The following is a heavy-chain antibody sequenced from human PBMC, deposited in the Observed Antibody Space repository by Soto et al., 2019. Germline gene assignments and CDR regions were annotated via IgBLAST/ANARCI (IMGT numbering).Heavy chain of an antibody. D-gene: IGHD3-10*01. CDR3: TTDLSWFGEAQVF. J-gene: IGHJ4*02. CDR1: AFTLSNAW. CDR2: IKSNTDGGTT. V-gene: IGHV3-15*07. Sequence: EVQLVESGGGLVKPGESLRLSCAASAFTLSNAWMNWVRQAPGKGLEWVGRIKSNTDGGTTDYAAPVKGRFIISRDDSKNTLYLQMNSLKTEDTAVYYCTTDLSWFGEAQVFWGQGTLVTVSS.